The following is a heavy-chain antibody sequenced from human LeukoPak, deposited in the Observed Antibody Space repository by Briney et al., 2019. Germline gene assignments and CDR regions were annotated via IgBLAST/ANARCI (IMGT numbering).Heavy chain of an antibody. V-gene: IGHV4-61*02. Sequence: SQTLSLTCTVSGGSISSGSYYWSWIRQPAGKGLEWIGRIYTSGSTNHNPSLKSRVTISVDTSKNQFSLKLSSVTAADTAVYYCARDPSIAVAGTGFDYWGQGTLVTVSS. CDR2: IYTSGST. J-gene: IGHJ4*02. CDR1: GGSISSGSYY. D-gene: IGHD6-19*01. CDR3: ARDPSIAVAGTGFDY.